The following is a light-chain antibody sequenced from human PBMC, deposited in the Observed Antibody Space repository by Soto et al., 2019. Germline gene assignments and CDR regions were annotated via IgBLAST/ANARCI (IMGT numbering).Light chain of an antibody. CDR1: ESIDNW. CDR3: QQYHTDWT. V-gene: IGKV1-5*01. CDR2: AAS. J-gene: IGKJ1*01. Sequence: DLQVTQSPSTLSASVGDAVTITCRASESIDNWLAWYQQKPGKAPKLLIFAASTLVRGVPSKFSGRGSGTEFTLTTSSLQADDFATYYCQQYHTDWTFGQGTKVEIK.